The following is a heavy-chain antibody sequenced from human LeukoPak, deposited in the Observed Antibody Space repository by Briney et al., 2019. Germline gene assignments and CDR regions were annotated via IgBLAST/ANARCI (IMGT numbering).Heavy chain of an antibody. J-gene: IGHJ4*02. CDR3: ARHSPWEPFDY. CDR1: GDSISSSSYY. D-gene: IGHD1-26*01. CDR2: IYYSGNT. Sequence: SETLSLTCTVSGDSISSSSYYWGWIRQPPGKGLEWIGSIYYSGNTYYNPSLKSRVTISVDTSKNQFSLQLSSVTAADTAVYYCARHSPWEPFDYWGQGTLVTVSS. V-gene: IGHV4-39*01.